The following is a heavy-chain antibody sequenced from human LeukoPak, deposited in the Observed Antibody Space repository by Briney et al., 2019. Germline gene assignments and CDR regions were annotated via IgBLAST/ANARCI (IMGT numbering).Heavy chain of an antibody. CDR2: IYYSGST. CDR3: AIQREYYYDSSGYYYEVRAFDI. Sequence: PSETLSLTCTVSGGSISSGGYYWSWIRQHPGKGLEWIGYIYYSGSTYYNPSLKSRVTISVDTSKNQFSLKLSSATAADTAVYYCAIQREYYYDSSGYYYEVRAFDIWGQGTMVTVSS. CDR1: GGSISSGGYY. D-gene: IGHD3-22*01. J-gene: IGHJ3*02. V-gene: IGHV4-31*03.